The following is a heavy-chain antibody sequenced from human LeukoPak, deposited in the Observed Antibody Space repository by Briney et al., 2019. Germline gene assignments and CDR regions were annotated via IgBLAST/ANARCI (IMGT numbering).Heavy chain of an antibody. CDR2: ISSSGSTI. CDR3: ARGQYTYGYLYAFDI. CDR1: GFTFSSYE. V-gene: IGHV3-48*03. J-gene: IGHJ3*02. D-gene: IGHD5-18*01. Sequence: GGSLRLSCAASGFTFSSYEMNWVRQAPGKGLEWVSYISSSGSTIYYADSVKGRFTISRDNAKNSLYLQMNSLRAEDTAVYYCARGQYTYGYLYAFDIWGQGTMVTVSS.